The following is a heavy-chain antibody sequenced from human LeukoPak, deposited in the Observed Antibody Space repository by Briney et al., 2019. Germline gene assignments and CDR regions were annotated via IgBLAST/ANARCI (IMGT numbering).Heavy chain of an antibody. J-gene: IGHJ4*02. CDR3: ARASYSYDINGWVPFDY. CDR1: GNSISSGDNY. Sequence: SETLSLTCTVSGNSISSGDNYWSWIRQPAGKGLEWIGRIYASGSTNYNPSLKSRVTISGDTSKNQFSLRLSSVTAADTAVYYCARASYSYDINGWVPFDYWGQGTLVTVSS. CDR2: IYASGST. V-gene: IGHV4-61*02. D-gene: IGHD3-22*01.